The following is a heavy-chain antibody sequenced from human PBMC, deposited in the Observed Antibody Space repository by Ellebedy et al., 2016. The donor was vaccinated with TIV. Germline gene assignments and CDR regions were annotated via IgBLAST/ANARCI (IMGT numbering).Heavy chain of an antibody. V-gene: IGHV3-30*14. Sequence: GESLKISCAASGFTFSSYWMTWVRQAPGKGLEWVAVISYDGSNKYYADSVKGRFTSSRDNSKNTLFLQMNSLRAEDTAVYYCGTPGGYVSGFGQWGQGTLVIVSS. D-gene: IGHD2-15*01. CDR3: GTPGGYVSGFGQ. CDR1: GFTFSSYW. J-gene: IGHJ4*02. CDR2: ISYDGSNK.